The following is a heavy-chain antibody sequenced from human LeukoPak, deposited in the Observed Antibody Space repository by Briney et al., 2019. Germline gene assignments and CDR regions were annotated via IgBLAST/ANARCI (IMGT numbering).Heavy chain of an antibody. D-gene: IGHD2-2*02. CDR3: ARGGLYCSGTSCYKETDY. CDR1: GFTFSSFW. V-gene: IGHV3-7*01. Sequence: GGSLRLSCAASGFTFSSFWMTWVRQAPGKGLEWVANIMHDGSDKYYVDSVKGRFAISRDNAKNSLYLQMNSLRVEDTAVNYCARGGLYCSGTSCYKETDYWGQGTLVTVSS. J-gene: IGHJ4*02. CDR2: IMHDGSDK.